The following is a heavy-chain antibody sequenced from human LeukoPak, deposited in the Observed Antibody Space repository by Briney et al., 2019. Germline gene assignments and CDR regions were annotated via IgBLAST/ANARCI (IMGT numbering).Heavy chain of an antibody. CDR2: ISGSGGST. J-gene: IGHJ3*02. CDR3: AQGHRITMIVVVSLAFDI. CDR1: GFSFSSYA. Sequence: GGSLRLSCAASGFSFSSYAMSWVRQAPGKGLEWVSAISGSGGSTYYADSVKGRFTISRDNSKNTLYLQMNSLRAEGTAVYYCAQGHRITMIVVVSLAFDIWGQGTMVTVSS. V-gene: IGHV3-23*01. D-gene: IGHD3-22*01.